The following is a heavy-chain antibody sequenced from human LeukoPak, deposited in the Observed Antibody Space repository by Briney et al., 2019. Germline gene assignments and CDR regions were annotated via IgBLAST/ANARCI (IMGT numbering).Heavy chain of an antibody. J-gene: IGHJ6*02. Sequence: ASVKVSCKASGFTFTRFGIGWGRPAPGQRLGWVGWNSAYNGETNKAQKLQGRVTMTTDKATSTAYMERRSLRSDDTAVYYCARDLGYCSGRSCYAESIYGMDVWGQGSTVTVYS. CDR3: ARDLGYCSGRSCYAESIYGMDV. V-gene: IGHV1-18*01. D-gene: IGHD2-15*01. CDR1: GFTFTRFG. CDR2: NSAYNGET.